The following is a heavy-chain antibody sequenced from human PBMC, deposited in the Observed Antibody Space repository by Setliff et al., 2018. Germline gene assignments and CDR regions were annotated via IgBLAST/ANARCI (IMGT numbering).Heavy chain of an antibody. CDR3: ARDSHRLTTDPLFDH. CDR1: GDSLSCGSYF. V-gene: IGHV4-61*02. J-gene: IGHJ4*02. D-gene: IGHD6-25*01. Sequence: PSETLSLTCTVSGDSLSCGSYFWTWIRQPAGKGLEWIGRVYKSGTTNYSPALKSRVTLSIDTSSNEFSLNLRSVTAADTAIYYCARDSHRLTTDPLFDHWGQGALVTVSS. CDR2: VYKSGTT.